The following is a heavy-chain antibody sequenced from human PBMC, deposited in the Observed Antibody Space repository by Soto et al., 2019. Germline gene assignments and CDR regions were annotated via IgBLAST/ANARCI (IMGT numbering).Heavy chain of an antibody. CDR3: TKPEYGYYDAFDS. CDR2: IYYSGST. J-gene: IGHJ3*02. Sequence: SEALAVTCTVSGGSISSSSYYWGWIRQPPGKGLEWIGSIYYSGSTYYNPSLKSRVTISVDTSKNQFSLKLSSVTAADTAVYYCTKPEYGYYDAFDSCRQGPMFPV. V-gene: IGHV4-39*01. CDR1: GGSISSSSYY. D-gene: IGHD3-22*01.